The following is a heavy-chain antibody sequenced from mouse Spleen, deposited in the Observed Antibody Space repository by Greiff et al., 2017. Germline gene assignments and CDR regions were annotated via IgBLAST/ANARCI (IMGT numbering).Heavy chain of an antibody. CDR2: IDPENGDT. Sequence: EVQLQQSGAELVRSGASVKLSCTASGFNIKDYYMHWVKQRPEQGLEWIGWIDPENGDTEYAPKFQGKATMTADTSSNTAYLQLSSLTSEDTAVYYCNAKDDSSWFAYWGQGTLVTVSA. CDR3: NAKDDSSWFAY. V-gene: IGHV14-4*02. J-gene: IGHJ3*01. CDR1: GFNIKDYY.